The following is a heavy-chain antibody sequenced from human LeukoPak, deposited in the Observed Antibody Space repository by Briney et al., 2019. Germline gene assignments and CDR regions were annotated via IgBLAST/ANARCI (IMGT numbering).Heavy chain of an antibody. V-gene: IGHV1-69*04. CDR1: GGTLSSYA. CDR3: ARAMTTVVTLDY. J-gene: IGHJ4*02. Sequence: ASVKVSSKASGGTLSSYAISWVRQAPGQGLEWMGRIIPILGIANYAQKFQGRVTITADKSTSTAYMELSSLRSEDTAVYYCARAMTTVVTLDYWGQVTLVTVSS. D-gene: IGHD4-23*01. CDR2: IIPILGIA.